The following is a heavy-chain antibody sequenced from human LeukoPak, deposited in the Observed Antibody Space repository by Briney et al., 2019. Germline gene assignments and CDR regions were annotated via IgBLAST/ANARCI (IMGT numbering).Heavy chain of an antibody. CDR3: ARVSGSYYFRPRSGAFDI. D-gene: IGHD1-26*01. V-gene: IGHV1-69*06. CDR1: GYTFTGYY. CDR2: IIPIFGTA. J-gene: IGHJ3*02. Sequence: GASVKVSCKASGYTFTGYYMHWVRQAPGQGLEWMGGIIPIFGTANYAQKFQGRVTITADKSTSTAYMELSSLRSEDTAVYYCARVSGSYYFRPRSGAFDIWGQGTMVTVSS.